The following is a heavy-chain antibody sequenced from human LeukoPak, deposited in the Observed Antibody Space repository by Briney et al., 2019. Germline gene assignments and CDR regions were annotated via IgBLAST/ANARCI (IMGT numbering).Heavy chain of an antibody. Sequence: PGGSLRLSCAASGFTVSSNYMNWVRQPPGKGLEWIGEINHSGSTKYSPSLKSRVTISVDTSKNQFSLKLSSVTAADTAVYYCATTTIRLGYWGQGTLVTVSS. V-gene: IGHV4-34*08. D-gene: IGHD1-26*01. CDR3: ATTTIRLGY. J-gene: IGHJ4*02. CDR1: GFTVSSNY. CDR2: INHSGST.